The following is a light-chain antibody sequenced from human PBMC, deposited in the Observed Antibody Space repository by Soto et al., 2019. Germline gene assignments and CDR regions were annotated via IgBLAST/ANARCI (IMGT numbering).Light chain of an antibody. CDR2: GAS. Sequence: EIVMTQSPATLSVSPGERATLSCRASQSVSSNLAWYQQKPGQAPWLLIYGASTRATGIPARFSGSGSGTEFTLTISSLQSVDFAVYYCQQYNNWPTWTFGQGTKVEIK. J-gene: IGKJ1*01. CDR3: QQYNNWPTWT. CDR1: QSVSSN. V-gene: IGKV3-15*01.